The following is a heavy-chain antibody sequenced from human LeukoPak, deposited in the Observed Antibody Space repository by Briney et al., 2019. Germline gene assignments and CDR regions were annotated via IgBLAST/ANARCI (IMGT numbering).Heavy chain of an antibody. Sequence: ASVKVSCKASGYTFSRHDINWVRQATGQGLECMGWMNPKNGNTGYAQNFQGRVTFTRDTSISTAYMELNNLRSDDTAVYYCARTPYLEWELNGGFDPWGQGTLVTVSS. D-gene: IGHD1-26*01. CDR2: MNPKNGNT. CDR3: ARTPYLEWELNGGFDP. CDR1: GYTFSRHD. J-gene: IGHJ5*02. V-gene: IGHV1-8*03.